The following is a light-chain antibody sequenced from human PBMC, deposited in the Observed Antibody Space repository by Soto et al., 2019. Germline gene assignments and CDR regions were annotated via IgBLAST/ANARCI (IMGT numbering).Light chain of an antibody. CDR3: SSYTSSNTLDV. V-gene: IGLV2-14*03. CDR2: DVS. J-gene: IGLJ2*01. Sequence: QSALTQPASVSGSPGQSITISCTGTSSDVGGYNYVSWYQHHPGKAPKLMIYDVSNRPSGVSNRFSGSKSGNTASLTISGLQAEDEADYYCSSYTSSNTLDVFVGGTKLTVL. CDR1: SSDVGGYNY.